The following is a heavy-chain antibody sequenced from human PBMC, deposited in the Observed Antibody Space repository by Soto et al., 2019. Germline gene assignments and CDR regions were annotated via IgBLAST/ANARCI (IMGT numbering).Heavy chain of an antibody. CDR3: ARDWGYSSSFGFGNWFDP. CDR1: GGSISSGDYY. D-gene: IGHD6-6*01. J-gene: IGHJ5*02. V-gene: IGHV4-30-4*01. Sequence: QVQLQESGPGLVKPSQTLSLTCTVSGGSISSGDYYWSWIRQPPGKGLEWIGYIYYSGSTYYNPSLKGRVTIPVDTSKNQFSLKLSSVTAADTAVYYCARDWGYSSSFGFGNWFDPWGQGTLVTVSS. CDR2: IYYSGST.